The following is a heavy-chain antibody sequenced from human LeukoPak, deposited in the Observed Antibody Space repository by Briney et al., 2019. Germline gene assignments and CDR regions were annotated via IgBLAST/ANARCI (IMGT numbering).Heavy chain of an antibody. J-gene: IGHJ6*03. CDR1: GGSIRGYY. CDR2: IYSSGST. D-gene: IGHD3-10*01. V-gene: IGHV4-59*01. CDR3: ARVFDSGSQAYFYYMDV. Sequence: SETLSLTCNVSGGSIRGYYWSWIRQPPGKGLEWIGYIYSSGSTNYNPSLKSRVTMSVDTSKNQFSLKVSSVTAADTAVYYCARVFDSGSQAYFYYMDVWGKGTAVTVSS.